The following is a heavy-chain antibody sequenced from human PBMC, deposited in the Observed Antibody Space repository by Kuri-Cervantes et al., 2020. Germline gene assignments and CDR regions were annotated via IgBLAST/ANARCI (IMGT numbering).Heavy chain of an antibody. V-gene: IGHV1-69*06. CDR1: GGTFSSYA. CDR2: IIPIFGTA. D-gene: IGHD4-17*01. J-gene: IGHJ4*02. Sequence: SVKVSCKASGGTFSSYAISWVRQAPGQGLEWMGGIIPIFGTANYAQKFQGRVTIIADKSTSTAYMELSSLRSEDTAVYYCARVSGYGATRYFDYWGQGTLVTVSS. CDR3: ARVSGYGATRYFDY.